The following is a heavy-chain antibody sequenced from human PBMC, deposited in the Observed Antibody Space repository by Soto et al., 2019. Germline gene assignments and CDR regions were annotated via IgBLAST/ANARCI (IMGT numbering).Heavy chain of an antibody. J-gene: IGHJ4*02. V-gene: IGHV3-23*01. CDR1: GFTFSTYA. CDR3: AKDRKSGSGWYWDS. Sequence: EVQLLESGGGLVQPGGSLRLSCAASGFTFSTYAMSWVRQAPGKGLEWVSDISGSGGRTYYAHSVKGRFTIARDNSKNALYLQMNCMSAKDTAVYYCAKDRKSGSGWYWDSWGQGTLVTVSS. D-gene: IGHD6-19*01. CDR2: ISGSGGRT.